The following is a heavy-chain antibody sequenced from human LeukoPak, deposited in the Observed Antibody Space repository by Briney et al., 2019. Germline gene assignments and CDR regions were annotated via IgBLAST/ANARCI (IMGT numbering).Heavy chain of an antibody. CDR1: GGSISSYY. V-gene: IGHV4-59*01. D-gene: IGHD5-18*01. CDR3: ARDSRSRKSYGLDS. CDR2: IYYSGST. Sequence: PSETLSLTCTVSGGSISSYYWSWIRQPPGKGLEWIGYIYYSGSTNFNPSLKSRLTMSVDTSKNQFSMKLTSVTAADTAMYFCARDSRSRKSYGLDSWGLGTLVTVSS. J-gene: IGHJ4*02.